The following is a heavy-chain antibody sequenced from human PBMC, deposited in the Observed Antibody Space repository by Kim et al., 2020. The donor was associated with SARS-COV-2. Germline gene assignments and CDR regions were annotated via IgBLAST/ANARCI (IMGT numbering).Heavy chain of an antibody. CDR3: ARGPPYCSGGSCYSNWFDP. V-gene: IGHV4-34*01. Sequence: SETLSLTCAVYGGSFSGYYWSWIRQPPGKGLEWIGEINHSGSTNYNPSLKSRVTISVDTSKNQFSLKLSSVTAADTAVYYCARGPPYCSGGSCYSNWFDPWGQGTLVTVSS. J-gene: IGHJ5*02. D-gene: IGHD2-15*01. CDR2: INHSGST. CDR1: GGSFSGYY.